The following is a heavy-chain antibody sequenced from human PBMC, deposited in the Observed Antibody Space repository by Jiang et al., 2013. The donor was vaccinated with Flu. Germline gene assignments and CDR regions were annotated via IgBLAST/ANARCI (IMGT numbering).Heavy chain of an antibody. CDR1: GFTFSSYA. J-gene: IGHJ4*02. V-gene: IGHV3-30*04. CDR3: ARDQPLIAAAGSEYFDY. CDR2: ISYDGSNK. D-gene: IGHD6-13*01. Sequence: VQLLESGGGVVQPGRSLRLSCAASGFTFSSYAMHWVRQAPGKGLEWVAVISYDGSNKYYADSVKGRFTISRDNSKNTLYLQMNSLRAEDTAVYYCARDQPLIAAAGSEYFDYVGPGNPGHRL.